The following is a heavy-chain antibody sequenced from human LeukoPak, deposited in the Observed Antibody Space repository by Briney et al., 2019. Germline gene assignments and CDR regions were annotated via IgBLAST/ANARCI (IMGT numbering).Heavy chain of an antibody. CDR2: MNPNSGNT. Sequence: ASVKVSCKASGYTFTSYDINWVRQATGQGLEWMGWMNPNSGNTGYAQKFQGRVTMTRNTSISTAYMELSSLRSEDTAVYYCARVKGYSRGGYFDLWGRGTLVTVSS. J-gene: IGHJ2*01. CDR3: ARVKGYSRGGYFDL. D-gene: IGHD6-25*01. V-gene: IGHV1-8*01. CDR1: GYTFTSYD.